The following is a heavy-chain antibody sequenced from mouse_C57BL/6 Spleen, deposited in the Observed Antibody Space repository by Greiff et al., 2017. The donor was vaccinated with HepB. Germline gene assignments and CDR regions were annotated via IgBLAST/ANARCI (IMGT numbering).Heavy chain of an antibody. J-gene: IGHJ2*01. V-gene: IGHV1-50*01. CDR1: GYTFTSYW. CDR2: IDPSDSYT. Sequence: QVQLQQPGAELVKPGASVKLSCKASGYTFTSYWMQWVKQRPGQGLEWIGEIDPSDSYTNYNQKLKGKATLTVDKSSSTAYMQLSSLTSEDSAVYYCARESLYYFDYWGQGTTLTVSS. CDR3: ARESLYYFDY.